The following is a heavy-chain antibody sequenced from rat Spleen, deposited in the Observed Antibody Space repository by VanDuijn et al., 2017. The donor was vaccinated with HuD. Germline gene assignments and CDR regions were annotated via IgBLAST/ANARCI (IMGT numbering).Heavy chain of an antibody. D-gene: IGHD4-3*01. CDR2: ISTGGGNT. Sequence: EVHLVESGGGLVQPGRSLKLSCAASGFTFSNYDMAWVRQAPTKGLEWIASISTGGGNTYYRDSVKGRFTISRDNAENTVYLQMNSLRSEETATYYCAVAGYGYWGQGASVTVSS. J-gene: IGHJ4*01. V-gene: IGHV5S11*01. CDR1: GFTFSNYD. CDR3: AVAGYGY.